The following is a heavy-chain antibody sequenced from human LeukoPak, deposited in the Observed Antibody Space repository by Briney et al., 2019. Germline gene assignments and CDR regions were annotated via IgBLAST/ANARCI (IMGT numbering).Heavy chain of an antibody. V-gene: IGHV3-48*04. CDR1: GFTFSSYA. CDR2: ISSSTGII. CDR3: VRDINTAFDY. D-gene: IGHD5-18*01. J-gene: IGHJ4*02. Sequence: GGSLRLSCAASGFTFSSYAMSWVRQAPGKGLEWVSYISSSTGIIYYADSVKGRFTISRDNAKNSLYLQMNSLRAEDTAVYYCVRDINTAFDYWGQGTLVTVSS.